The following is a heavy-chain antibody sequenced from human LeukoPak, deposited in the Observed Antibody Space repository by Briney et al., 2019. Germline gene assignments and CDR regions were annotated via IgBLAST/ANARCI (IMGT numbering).Heavy chain of an antibody. V-gene: IGHV3-33*01. CDR1: GFTFSSYG. D-gene: IGHD3-22*01. Sequence: GGSLRLSCAASGFTFSSYGMHWVRQAPGKGLEWVAVIWYVGSNKYYADSVKGRFTISRDNSKNTLYLQMNSLRAEDTAVYYCARDYDSSGPYGMDVWGQGTTVTVSS. CDR3: ARDYDSSGPYGMDV. J-gene: IGHJ6*02. CDR2: IWYVGSNK.